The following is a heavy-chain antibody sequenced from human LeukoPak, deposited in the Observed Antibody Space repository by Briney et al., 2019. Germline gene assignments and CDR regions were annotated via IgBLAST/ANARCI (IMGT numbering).Heavy chain of an antibody. J-gene: IGHJ4*02. CDR2: IYGGGST. CDR3: ARDSRALYSSSWYLDY. D-gene: IGHD6-13*01. CDR1: GFTVSSNY. Sequence: GGSLRLSCAASGFTVSSNYMSWVSQAPGKGLEWVSVIYGGGSTYYADSVKGRFTISRDNSKNTLYLQMNSLRAEDTAVYYCARDSRALYSSSWYLDYWGQGTLVTVSS. V-gene: IGHV3-66*01.